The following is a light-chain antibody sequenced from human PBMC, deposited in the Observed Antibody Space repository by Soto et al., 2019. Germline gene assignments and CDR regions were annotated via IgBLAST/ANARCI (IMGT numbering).Light chain of an antibody. J-gene: IGKJ5*01. Sequence: EIVLTQSPATLSLSPGERATLSCRASQSVSSYLAWYHQKPGQAPRLLIYDASNMATGIPARFSGSGSGTDFTLTISSLEPEDFAVYYCQQRSNWPITFGQGTRLEIK. V-gene: IGKV3-11*01. CDR2: DAS. CDR1: QSVSSY. CDR3: QQRSNWPIT.